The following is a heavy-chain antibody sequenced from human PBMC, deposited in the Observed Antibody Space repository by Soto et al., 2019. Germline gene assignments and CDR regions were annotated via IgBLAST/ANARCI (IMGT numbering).Heavy chain of an antibody. CDR2: IDTDGSTT. V-gene: IGHV3-74*01. J-gene: IGHJ4*02. D-gene: IGHD1-26*01. CDR1: GFSFSDYW. Sequence: EVQLVESGGGLVQPGGSLRLSCAASGFSFSDYWMHWVRQAPGKGLVWVSCIDTDGSTTTYADSVKGRFTISRDNVKNKLYLQMYSLRGEDTALYYCSRGGGFSGNYLGGQGTLVTVSS. CDR3: SRGGGFSGNYL.